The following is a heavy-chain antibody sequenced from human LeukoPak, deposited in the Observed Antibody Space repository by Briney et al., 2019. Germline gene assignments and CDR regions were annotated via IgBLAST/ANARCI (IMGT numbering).Heavy chain of an antibody. CDR3: ARGVGYCSGGSCYSLNP. V-gene: IGHV4-38-2*02. Sequence: PSETLSLTCTVSGYSISSGYYWGWIRQPPGKGLEWIGSIYHSGSTYYNPSLKSRVTISVDTSKNQFSLKLSSVTAADTAVYYCARGVGYCSGGSCYSLNPWGQGTLVTVSS. J-gene: IGHJ5*02. CDR2: IYHSGST. CDR1: GYSISSGYY. D-gene: IGHD2-15*01.